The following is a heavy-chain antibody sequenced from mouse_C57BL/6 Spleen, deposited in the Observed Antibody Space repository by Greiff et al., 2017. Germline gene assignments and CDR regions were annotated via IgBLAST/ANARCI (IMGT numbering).Heavy chain of an antibody. CDR1: GYAFSSYW. D-gene: IGHD2-3*01. V-gene: IGHV1-80*01. J-gene: IGHJ2*01. CDR3: AREGIYDGYYTAY. Sequence: VQLQQSGAELVKPGASVKISCKASGYAFSSYWMNWVKQRPGKGLEWIGQIYPGDGDTNYNGKFKGKATLTADKSSSTAYMQLSSLTSEDSAVYCCAREGIYDGYYTAYWGQGATLTVSS. CDR2: IYPGDGDT.